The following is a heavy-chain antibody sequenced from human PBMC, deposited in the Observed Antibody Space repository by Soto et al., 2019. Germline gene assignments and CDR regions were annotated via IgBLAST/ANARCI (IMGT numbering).Heavy chain of an antibody. CDR3: AKVRDYYGSGSSCYFDY. J-gene: IGHJ4*02. CDR1: GFTFSSDA. Sequence: GGSLILSCAASGFTFSSDAMSWVRQAPGKGLEWVSAISGSGGSTYYADSVKGRFTISRDNSNNTLYLQMNSLRAEDTAVYYCAKVRDYYGSGSSCYFDYWGQGTLVTVSS. V-gene: IGHV3-23*01. D-gene: IGHD3-10*01. CDR2: ISGSGGST.